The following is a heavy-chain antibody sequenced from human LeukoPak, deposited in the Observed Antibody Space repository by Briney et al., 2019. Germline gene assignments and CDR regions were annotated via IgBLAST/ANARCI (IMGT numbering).Heavy chain of an antibody. CDR1: GFNFADHA. Sequence: RGSHPLFCAASGFNFADHAMRWVRQAPGKGLEWVSAISGISGSTTIYADSVKGRFAVSRDNSRNTLFLQMNSLRAEDTAVYYCAKNYASGRGVPYAMDVWGPGITVNVAS. CDR2: ISGISGSTT. CDR3: AKNYASGRGVPYAMDV. V-gene: IGHV3-23*01. J-gene: IGHJ6*02. D-gene: IGHD3-10*01.